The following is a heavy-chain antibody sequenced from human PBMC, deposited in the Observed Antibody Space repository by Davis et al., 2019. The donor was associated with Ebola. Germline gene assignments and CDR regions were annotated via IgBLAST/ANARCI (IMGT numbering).Heavy chain of an antibody. Sequence: GESLKISCAASGFTFSGSAMHWVRQASGKGLEWVGRIRSIANNYATAYAASVKGRFTISRDDSKNTAFLQMNSLKTEDTAVYYCTCGYSYEYWGQGTLVTVSS. D-gene: IGHD5-18*01. V-gene: IGHV3-73*01. CDR1: GFTFSGSA. J-gene: IGHJ4*02. CDR2: IRSIANNYAT. CDR3: TCGYSYEY.